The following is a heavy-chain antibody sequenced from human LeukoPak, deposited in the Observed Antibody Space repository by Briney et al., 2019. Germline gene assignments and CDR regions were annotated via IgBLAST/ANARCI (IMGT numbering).Heavy chain of an antibody. CDR1: SQSVSSGDY. CDR2: IYNSVST. J-gene: IGHJ5*02. D-gene: IGHD6-19*01. CDR3: ARNNSGCCFDT. V-gene: IGHV4-38-2*01. Sequence: PSQTLSLTFSGASQSVSSGDYWCWIQQPPGNVLEGVASIYNSVSTHYNPSLRSRVTISVDTPKNQFSLKMTSVTAADTAFYYWARNNSGCCFDTWGEGGPVSVSP.